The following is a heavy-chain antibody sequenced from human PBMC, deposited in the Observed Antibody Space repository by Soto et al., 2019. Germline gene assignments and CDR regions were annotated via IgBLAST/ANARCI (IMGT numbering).Heavy chain of an antibody. Sequence: SGPTLVNPTQTLTLTCSFSGFSLTTGVGVGWIRQPPGKALEWLAIIYWNDEKLYNPSLKTRLTITKDNSKNQVVLTVPDMDPVDTATYYCAHRVNMARGPYNYFGPWGQGTLVTVSS. CDR2: IYWNDEK. J-gene: IGHJ5*02. D-gene: IGHD3-10*01. CDR3: AHRVNMARGPYNYFGP. CDR1: GFSLTTGVG. V-gene: IGHV2-5*01.